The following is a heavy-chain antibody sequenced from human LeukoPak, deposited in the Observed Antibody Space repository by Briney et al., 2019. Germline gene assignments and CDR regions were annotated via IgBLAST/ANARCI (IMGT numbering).Heavy chain of an antibody. CDR2: INSDGSST. CDR1: GFTFSSYW. CDR3: ARDKAIVGATQFDY. Sequence: GGSLRLSCAASGFTFSSYWMHWVRQAPGKGLVWVSRINSDGSSTSYADSVKGRFTISGDNAKNTLYLQMNSLRAEDTAVYYCARDKAIVGATQFDYWGQGTLVTVSS. V-gene: IGHV3-74*01. D-gene: IGHD1-26*01. J-gene: IGHJ4*02.